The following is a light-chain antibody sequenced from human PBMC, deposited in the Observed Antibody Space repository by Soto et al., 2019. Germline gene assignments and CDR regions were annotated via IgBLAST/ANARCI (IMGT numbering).Light chain of an antibody. J-gene: IGLJ3*02. CDR2: TND. V-gene: IGLV1-44*01. CDR3: AAWDDRLTGPV. CDR1: SSNIGSNT. Sequence: QSVLTQPPSASGTPGQRVTISCSGDSSNIGSNTVNWYQQLPGTAPKLLIHTNDQRPSGVPDRFSGSKSDTSASLAISGLQSDDEGDYYCAAWDDRLTGPVFGGGTKVTVL.